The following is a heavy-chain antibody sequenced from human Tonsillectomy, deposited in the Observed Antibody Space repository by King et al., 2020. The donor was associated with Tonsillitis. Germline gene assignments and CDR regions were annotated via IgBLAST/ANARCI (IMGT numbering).Heavy chain of an antibody. J-gene: IGHJ4*02. V-gene: IGHV3-64D*06. CDR1: GFTFSSYA. CDR3: VKYSLANWDSRYYFDY. Sequence: VQLVESGGGLVQPGGSLRLSCSASGFTFSSYAMHWVRQAPGKGLEYVSGINNNGGRTYYADSVKGRFTISRDNSKNTLYLQMSSLRVEDTAVYHCVKYSLANWDSRYYFDYWGQGTLVTVSS. D-gene: IGHD5-12*01. CDR2: INNNGGRT.